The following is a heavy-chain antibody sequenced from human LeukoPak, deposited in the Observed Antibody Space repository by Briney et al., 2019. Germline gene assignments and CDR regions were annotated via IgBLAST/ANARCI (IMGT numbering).Heavy chain of an antibody. CDR2: IIPIFGTA. V-gene: IGHV1-69*01. J-gene: IGHJ3*02. CDR1: GGTLSSYA. CDR3: GRFGSSTSCYRPAYAFDI. Sequence: SVKVSCMDSGGTLSSYAISWVRQAPGQGREWMGGIIPIFGTANYAQKFQGRVTITADESTSTAYMELSSLRSEDTAVYYCGRFGSSTSCYRPAYAFDIWGQGTMVTVSS. D-gene: IGHD2-2*01.